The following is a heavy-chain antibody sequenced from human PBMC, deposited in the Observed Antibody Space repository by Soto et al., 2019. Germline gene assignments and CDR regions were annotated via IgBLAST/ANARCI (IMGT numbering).Heavy chain of an antibody. CDR2: ISAYNGNT. V-gene: IGHV1-18*01. D-gene: IGHD3-22*01. Sequence: QVQLVQSGAEVKKPGASVKVSCKASGYTFTSYGISWVRQAPGQGLEWMGWISAYNGNTNYAQKHQGRVTMTTDTSTSTAYMELRSLRSDDTAVYYCARDPRPDNGGYLNWFDPWGQGTLVIVSS. J-gene: IGHJ5*02. CDR3: ARDPRPDNGGYLNWFDP. CDR1: GYTFTSYG.